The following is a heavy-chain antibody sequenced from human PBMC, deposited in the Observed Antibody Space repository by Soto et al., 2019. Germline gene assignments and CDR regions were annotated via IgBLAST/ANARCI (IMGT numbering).Heavy chain of an antibody. J-gene: IGHJ4*02. D-gene: IGHD3-10*01. CDR3: ARGGGLDD. Sequence: QVQLVQSGAEVKKPGASVKVSCRASGYTITSFPIHWVRQAPGQGLECMGWINAANGYTRYSQKFQGRVTITRDTSATTAYMDLTSLTSEDTAVYYCARGGGLDDWGQGTLITVSS. CDR2: INAANGYT. V-gene: IGHV1-3*01. CDR1: GYTITSFP.